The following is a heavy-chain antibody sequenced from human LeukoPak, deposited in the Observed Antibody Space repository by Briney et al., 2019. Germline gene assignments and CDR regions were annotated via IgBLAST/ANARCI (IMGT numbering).Heavy chain of an antibody. V-gene: IGHV3-23*01. Sequence: PGGSLRLSCAVSGITLSNYGMSWVRQAPGKGLEWVAGISDSGGRTNYADSAKGRFTISRDNPKNTLYLQMNSLRAEDTAVYFCAKRGVVIRVILVGFHKEAYYFESWGQGALVTVSS. CDR3: AKRGVVIRVILVGFHKEAYYFES. D-gene: IGHD3-22*01. CDR1: GITLSNYG. CDR2: ISDSGGRT. J-gene: IGHJ4*02.